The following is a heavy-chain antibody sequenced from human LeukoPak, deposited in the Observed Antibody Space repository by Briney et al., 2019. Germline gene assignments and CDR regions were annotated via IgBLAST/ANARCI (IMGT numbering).Heavy chain of an antibody. V-gene: IGHV1-18*01. D-gene: IGHD1-26*01. CDR1: GYTFTSYG. J-gene: IGHJ4*02. Sequence: GASVKVSCKASGYTFTSYGISWVRQAPGQGLEWMGWISAYNGNTNYAQKLQGRVTMTTDTSTSTAYMELSSLRSEDTAVYYCARDLLIVGAMGYFDYWGQGTLVTVSS. CDR3: ARDLLIVGAMGYFDY. CDR2: ISAYNGNT.